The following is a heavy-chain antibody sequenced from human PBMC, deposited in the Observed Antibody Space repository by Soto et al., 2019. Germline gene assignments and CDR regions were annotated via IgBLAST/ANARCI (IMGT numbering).Heavy chain of an antibody. V-gene: IGHV3-74*01. CDR2: INGDAGDT. D-gene: IGHD3-22*01. CDR3: ARVLHHYDSSVGY. J-gene: IGHJ4*02. Sequence: EVQLVESGGGLLQPGGSLRLSCAASGFTFSDYWMHWVRQAPGKGLVWVSRINGDAGDTAYADSVKGRFTISRDNAKNTLYLQMDSLRAEDTAVYYCARVLHHYDSSVGYWGQGTLVTVSS. CDR1: GFTFSDYW.